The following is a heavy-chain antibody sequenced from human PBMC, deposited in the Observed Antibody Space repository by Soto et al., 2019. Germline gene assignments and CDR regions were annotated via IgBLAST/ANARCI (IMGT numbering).Heavy chain of an antibody. Sequence: SETLSLTCAVYGGSISSSNWWSWVRQPPGKGLEWIGEIYHSGSTNYNPSLKSRVTISVDKSKNQFSLKLSSVTAADTAVYYCASAGEQWAGYYYGIYVWAQRTTVPVSS. D-gene: IGHD6-19*01. V-gene: IGHV4-4*02. CDR3: ASAGEQWAGYYYGIYV. J-gene: IGHJ6*02. CDR2: IYHSGST. CDR1: GGSISSSNW.